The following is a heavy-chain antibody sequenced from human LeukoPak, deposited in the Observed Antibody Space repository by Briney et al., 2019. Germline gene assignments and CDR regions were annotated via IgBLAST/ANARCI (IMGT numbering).Heavy chain of an antibody. CDR3: AREGTTVTSYDAFDI. CDR2: INPNSGGT. V-gene: IGHV1-2*02. Sequence: ASVKVSCKASGYTFTGYYMHWVRQAPGQGLEWMGWINPNSGGTNYAQKFQGRVTMTRDTSISTAYMELSRLRSDDTAVYYRAREGTTVTSYDAFDIWGQGTMVTVSS. J-gene: IGHJ3*02. CDR1: GYTFTGYY. D-gene: IGHD4-17*01.